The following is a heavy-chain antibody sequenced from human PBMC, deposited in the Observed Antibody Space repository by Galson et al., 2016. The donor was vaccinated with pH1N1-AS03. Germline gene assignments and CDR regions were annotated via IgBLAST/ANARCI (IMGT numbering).Heavy chain of an antibody. D-gene: IGHD1-1*01. Sequence: SLRLSCAASGFIFNKYAMTWVRQAPGKGLEWVSNLHGGGGSSYYADSVRGRFTIYRDNSRDTVYLQMNSLRVDDTAVYYCARGHGDWKGNYLDYWGQGTLVIVSS. J-gene: IGHJ4*02. V-gene: IGHV3-23*01. CDR2: LHGGGGSS. CDR1: GFIFNKYA. CDR3: ARGHGDWKGNYLDY.